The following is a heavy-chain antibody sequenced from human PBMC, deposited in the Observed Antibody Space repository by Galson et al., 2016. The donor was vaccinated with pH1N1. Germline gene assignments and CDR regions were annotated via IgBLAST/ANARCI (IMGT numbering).Heavy chain of an antibody. D-gene: IGHD3-22*01. V-gene: IGHV3-23*01. J-gene: IGHJ4*02. CDR2: ISGRGGST. CDR3: ARGRYFDTSAFYLY. Sequence: SLRLSCAASGLTFYSYAMSWVRQAPGKGLEWVSNISGRGGSTYYADSVKGRFTISRDNSNNTLYLQMDNVRAEDTALYYCARGRYFDTSAFYLYWGQGTLVTVSS. CDR1: GLTFYSYA.